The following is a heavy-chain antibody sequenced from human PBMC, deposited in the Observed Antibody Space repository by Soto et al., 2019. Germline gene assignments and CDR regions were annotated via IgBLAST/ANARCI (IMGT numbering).Heavy chain of an antibody. CDR2: IDPRDSQT. CDR3: ARLFCSTDTCGSWFEP. V-gene: IGHV5-10-1*01. J-gene: IGHJ5*02. Sequence: GESLKISCTGFGYTFTTFWISWVRQMPGKGLEWMGRIDPRDSQTNYSPSFQGHVTISVDKSISTAYLQWDSLKASDTAMYYCARLFCSTDTCGSWFEPWGQGTLVTVSS. CDR1: GYTFTTFW. D-gene: IGHD1-26*01.